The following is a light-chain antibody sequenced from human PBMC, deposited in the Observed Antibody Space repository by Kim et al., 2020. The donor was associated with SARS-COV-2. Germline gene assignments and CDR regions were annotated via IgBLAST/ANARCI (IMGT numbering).Light chain of an antibody. CDR3: HHVSSSPYYT. J-gene: IGKJ2*01. CDR1: RHVIADT. V-gene: IGKV3-20*01. CDR2: SAS. Sequence: ATRACRARRHVIADTVTRYQQKPGQAPRLLMYSASTRATGIPDRVSGSESGTDFILTISRLETEDSAVYYCHHVSSSPYYTFGQGTRLEI.